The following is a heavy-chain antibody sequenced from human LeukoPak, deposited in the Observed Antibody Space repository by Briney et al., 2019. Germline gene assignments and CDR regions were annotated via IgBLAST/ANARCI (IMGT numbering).Heavy chain of an antibody. CDR3: AKDGGLWVSAHWGDS. Sequence: GGSLRLSCAASGFTFSSYTMSWVRPAPGRGREWVSPITTSDGNTYYADSVKGRFTVSRDNSKNTLFLQMNSLRAEDTAVYYCAKDGGLWVSAHWGDSWGRGTLVTVSS. J-gene: IGHJ4*02. CDR2: ITTSDGNT. V-gene: IGHV3-23*01. CDR1: GFTFSSYT. D-gene: IGHD7-27*01.